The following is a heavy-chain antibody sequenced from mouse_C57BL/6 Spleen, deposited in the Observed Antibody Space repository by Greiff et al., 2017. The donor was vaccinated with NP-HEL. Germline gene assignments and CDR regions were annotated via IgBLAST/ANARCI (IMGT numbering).Heavy chain of an antibody. J-gene: IGHJ4*01. Sequence: QVQLQQPGAELVKPGASVKLSCKASGYTFTSYWMHWVKQRPGQGLEWIGMIHPNSGSTNYNEKFKSKATLTVDKSSSTAYMQLSSLTSEDSAVYYCAINYYGSSNYAMDYWGQGTSVTVSS. CDR3: AINYYGSSNYAMDY. D-gene: IGHD1-1*01. CDR2: IHPNSGST. CDR1: GYTFTSYW. V-gene: IGHV1-64*01.